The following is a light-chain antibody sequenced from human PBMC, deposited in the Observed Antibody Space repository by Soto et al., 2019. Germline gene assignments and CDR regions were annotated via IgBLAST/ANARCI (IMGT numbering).Light chain of an antibody. V-gene: IGKV3-15*01. CDR1: QSVSSSY. J-gene: IGKJ1*01. CDR3: QQYNNWPGT. CDR2: GAS. Sequence: EIVLTPSPGTLSLSPGERATLSCRASQSVSSSYLAWYQQKPGQAPRLLIYGASTRATGIPARFSGSGSGTEFTLTISSLQSEDFAVYYCQQYNNWPGTFGQGTKVDIK.